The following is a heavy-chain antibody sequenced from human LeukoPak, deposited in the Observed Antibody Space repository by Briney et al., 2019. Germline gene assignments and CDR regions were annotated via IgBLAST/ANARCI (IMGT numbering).Heavy chain of an antibody. D-gene: IGHD3-10*01. Sequence: SETLSLTCAVYGGSFSGYYWSWIRQPPGKGLEWIGEINHSGSTNYNPSLKRRVTISVDTSKNQFSLKLSSVSAADTAVYYCARGPRSYFYGSGSYYNRGYYFDYWGQGTLVTVSS. CDR1: GGSFSGYY. J-gene: IGHJ4*02. CDR3: ARGPRSYFYGSGSYYNRGYYFDY. V-gene: IGHV4-34*01. CDR2: INHSGST.